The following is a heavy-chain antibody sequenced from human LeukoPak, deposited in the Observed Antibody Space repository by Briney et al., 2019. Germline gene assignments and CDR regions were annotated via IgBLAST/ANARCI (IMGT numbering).Heavy chain of an antibody. D-gene: IGHD3-10*01. V-gene: IGHV5-51*01. J-gene: IGHJ4*02. CDR2: IYPGDSDT. CDR1: GYRFTSYW. Sequence: GESLQISCEGSGYRFTSYWIGWVRQMPGKGLEWMGIIYPGDSDTRYSPSFQGQVTISVDKSISTAYLRWSSLKASDTAMYYCARSSGYGSGSYIPLDYWGQGTLVTVSS. CDR3: ARSSGYGSGSYIPLDY.